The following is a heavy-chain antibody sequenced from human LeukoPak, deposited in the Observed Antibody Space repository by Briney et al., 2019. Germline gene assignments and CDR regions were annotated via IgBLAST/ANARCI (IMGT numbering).Heavy chain of an antibody. D-gene: IGHD6-19*01. J-gene: IGHJ4*02. CDR2: ISYDGSNK. CDR1: GFTFSSYA. V-gene: IGHV3-30-3*01. CDR3: AREGAVAGTFDY. Sequence: GGSLRLSCAASGFTFSSYAMHWVRQAPGKGLEWVAVISYDGSNKYYADSVKGRFTISRDNSKNTLYLQMNSLRAEDTAVYYCAREGAVAGTFDYWGLGTLVTVSS.